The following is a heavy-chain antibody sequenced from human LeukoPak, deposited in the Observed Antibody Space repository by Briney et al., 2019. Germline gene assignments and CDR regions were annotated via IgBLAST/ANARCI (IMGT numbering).Heavy chain of an antibody. Sequence: GGSLRLSCAASGFTFSGFATTWVRQAPGKGLEWVSAISGSGGNTYYADSVKGRFTIPRDNSKNTLYLQMNSLRAEDTAVYYCAKAALGYCSGGSCYSSGYWGQGTLVTVSS. CDR2: ISGSGGNT. CDR3: AKAALGYCSGGSCYSSGY. V-gene: IGHV3-23*01. CDR1: GFTFSGFA. D-gene: IGHD2-15*01. J-gene: IGHJ4*02.